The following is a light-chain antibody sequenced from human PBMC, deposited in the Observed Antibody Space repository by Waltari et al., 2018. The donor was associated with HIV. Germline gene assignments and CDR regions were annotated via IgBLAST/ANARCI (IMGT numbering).Light chain of an antibody. Sequence: QSALTQPASVSGSPGQSITISCTGTSSDVGGYKSVSWYQQHPGKAPKFMIYDVSNRPSGVSNRFSGSKSGNTASLTISGLQAEDEADYHCTSYTSSSGYVFGTGTKVTVL. J-gene: IGLJ1*01. CDR1: SSDVGGYKS. CDR3: TSYTSSSGYV. V-gene: IGLV2-14*01. CDR2: DVS.